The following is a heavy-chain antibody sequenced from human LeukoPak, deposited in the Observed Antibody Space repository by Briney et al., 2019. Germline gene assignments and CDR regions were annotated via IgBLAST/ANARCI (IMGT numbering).Heavy chain of an antibody. CDR3: ARNNDMDV. D-gene: IGHD1/OR15-1a*01. V-gene: IGHV3-7*03. Sequence: GGSLRLSCAASGFTFSSYWMNWVRQTPGKGLEWVANIKQDGSEEYYVDSVKGRFTISRDTAKNSLYLQMNNLRAEDTALYYCARNNDMDVWGQGTTVIVSS. J-gene: IGHJ6*02. CDR2: IKQDGSEE. CDR1: GFTFSSYW.